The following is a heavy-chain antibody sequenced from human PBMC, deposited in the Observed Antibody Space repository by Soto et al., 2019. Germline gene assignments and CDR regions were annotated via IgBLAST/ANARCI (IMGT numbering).Heavy chain of an antibody. Sequence: SETLSLTCTVSGGSISSGDYYWSWIRQPPGKGLEWIGYIYYSGSTYYNPSLKSRVTISVDTSKNQFSLKLSSVTAADTAVYYCASGQVSGYYYGMDVWGQGTTVTVSS. D-gene: IGHD6-6*01. CDR3: ASGQVSGYYYGMDV. J-gene: IGHJ6*02. CDR1: GGSISSGDYY. V-gene: IGHV4-30-4*01. CDR2: IYYSGST.